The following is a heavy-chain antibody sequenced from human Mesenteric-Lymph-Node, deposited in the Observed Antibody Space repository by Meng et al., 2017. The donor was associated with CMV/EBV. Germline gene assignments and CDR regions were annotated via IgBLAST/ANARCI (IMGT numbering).Heavy chain of an antibody. J-gene: IGHJ3*02. CDR3: AKAFYGGSHLDAFGI. CDR2: IYTDGSST. V-gene: IGHV3-23*03. D-gene: IGHD1-26*01. Sequence: GESLKISCAASGFTFNNYVMSWVRLAPGKGLEWVSLIYTDGSSTYYAASVRGRFTISRENSKNTLYLQMNNLRAEDTAVYYCAKAFYGGSHLDAFGIWGQGTKVTVSS. CDR1: GFTFNNYV.